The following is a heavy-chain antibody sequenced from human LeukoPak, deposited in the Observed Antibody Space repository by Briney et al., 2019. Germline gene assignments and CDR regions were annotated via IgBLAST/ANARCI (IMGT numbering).Heavy chain of an antibody. V-gene: IGHV3-48*04. J-gene: IGHJ4*02. CDR3: AIQYYYDSSGYPALFDY. CDR1: GFIFSSYS. Sequence: PGGSLRLSCTASGFIFSSYSMNWVRQAPGKGLEWVSYISSNSSIVHYADSMKGRFTISRDNAKNSLYLQMNSLRAEDTAVYYCAIQYYYDSSGYPALFDYWGQGTLVTVSS. CDR2: ISSNSSIV. D-gene: IGHD3-22*01.